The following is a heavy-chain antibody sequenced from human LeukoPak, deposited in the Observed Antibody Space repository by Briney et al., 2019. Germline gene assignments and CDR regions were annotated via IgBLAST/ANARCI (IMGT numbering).Heavy chain of an antibody. J-gene: IGHJ4*02. CDR2: ISYDGSNK. CDR1: GFTFSTYG. CDR3: AKDQGLRYSSGWPPRTPFDC. V-gene: IGHV3-30*18. D-gene: IGHD6-19*01. Sequence: PGGSLRLSCVASGFTFSTYGMHWVRQVPGKGLEWVAVISYDGSNKYYADSVKGRFTISRDNSKNTLYLQMNSLRAEDTAVYYCAKDQGLRYSSGWPPRTPFDCWGQGTLVTVSS.